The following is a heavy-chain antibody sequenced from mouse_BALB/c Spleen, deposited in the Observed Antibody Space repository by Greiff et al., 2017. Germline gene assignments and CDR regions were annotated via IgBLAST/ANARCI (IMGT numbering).Heavy chain of an antibody. J-gene: IGHJ2*01. CDR3: ARQPPTTAYYFDY. D-gene: IGHD1-2*01. CDR1: GFTFSSYG. V-gene: IGHV5-6*01. CDR2: ISSGGSYT. Sequence: EVKLVESGGDLVKPGGSLKLSCAASGFTFSSYGMSWVRQTPDKRLEWVATISSGGSYTYYPDSVKGRFTISRDNAKNTLYLQMSSLKSEDTAMYYCARQPPTTAYYFDYWGQGTTLTVSS.